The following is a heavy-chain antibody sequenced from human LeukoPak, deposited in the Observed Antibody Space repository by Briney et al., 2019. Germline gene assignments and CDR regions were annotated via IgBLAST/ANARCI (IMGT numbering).Heavy chain of an antibody. CDR2: ISSNGGST. V-gene: IGHV3-64D*09. Sequence: PGGSLRLSCSASGFTFSSYAMHWVRQAPGKGLEYVSGISSNGGSTYYADSVKGRFTISRDNSKNTVYLQMSSLRAEDTAVYYCAKDCGGDCYLDYWGQGTLVTVSS. D-gene: IGHD2-21*02. J-gene: IGHJ4*02. CDR1: GFTFSSYA. CDR3: AKDCGGDCYLDY.